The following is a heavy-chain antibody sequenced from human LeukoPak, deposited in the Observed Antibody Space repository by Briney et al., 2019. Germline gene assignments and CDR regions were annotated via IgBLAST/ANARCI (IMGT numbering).Heavy chain of an antibody. Sequence: ASVKVSCKASGYTFTGYYMHWVRQAPGQGLEGMGWINSNSGGTNYAQKFQGRVTMTRDTSISTAYMELSRLRSDDTAVYYCARVGSRITMVRGVIITGANWFDPWGQGTLATVSS. J-gene: IGHJ5*02. V-gene: IGHV1-2*02. CDR3: ARVGSRITMVRGVIITGANWFDP. CDR1: GYTFTGYY. CDR2: INSNSGGT. D-gene: IGHD3-10*01.